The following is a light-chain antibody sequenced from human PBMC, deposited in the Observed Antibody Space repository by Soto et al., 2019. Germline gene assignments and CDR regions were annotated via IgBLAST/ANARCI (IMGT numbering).Light chain of an antibody. CDR1: QSLTNTF. J-gene: IGKJ4*01. CDR3: QQYGTLALS. Sequence: ESLLTQSPGTLSLSPGDRATLSCRASQSLTNTFLAWYQQIPGQTPRLLIYGASTRATGIPDRFSGSGSGTHFTLIGSRLEPEDIAAELCQQYGTLALSFGGGRKVYIK. CDR2: GAS. V-gene: IGKV3-20*01.